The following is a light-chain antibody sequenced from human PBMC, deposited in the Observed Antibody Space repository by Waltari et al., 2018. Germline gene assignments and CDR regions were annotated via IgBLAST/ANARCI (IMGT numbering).Light chain of an antibody. J-gene: IGKJ3*01. Sequence: DIVMTQSPDSLAVSLGGRATINCKSSQSVLYSSKNKNYLAWYQQKPGQPPKLLIYWASTRESGVPDRFSGSGSGTDFPLTISSLQAEDVAVYYCQQYYSTPTFGPGTTVDIK. V-gene: IGKV4-1*01. CDR2: WAS. CDR1: QSVLYSSKNKNY. CDR3: QQYYSTPT.